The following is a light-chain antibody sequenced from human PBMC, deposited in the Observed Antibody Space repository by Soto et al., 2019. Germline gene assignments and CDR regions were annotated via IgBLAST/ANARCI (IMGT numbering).Light chain of an antibody. Sequence: QSALTQPASVSGSPGQSITISCTGTSSDVGAYNRVSWYQQHPGKAPKLMLYDVSNRPSTISNRFSGAKSGNTASLTISGLQAEGEADYYCSSHASRSTLLFGGGTKVTVL. J-gene: IGLJ2*01. CDR3: SSHASRSTLL. CDR1: SSDVGAYNR. V-gene: IGLV2-14*03. CDR2: DVS.